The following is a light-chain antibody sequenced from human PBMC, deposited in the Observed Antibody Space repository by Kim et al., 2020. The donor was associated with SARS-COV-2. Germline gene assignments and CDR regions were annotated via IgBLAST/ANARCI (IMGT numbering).Light chain of an antibody. CDR3: NSRDSSGNPWV. CDR2: GKN. CDR1: SLRSYY. J-gene: IGLJ3*02. Sequence: ALGQTVRIPCQGDSLRSYYASWYQQKPGQAPVLVIYGKNNRPSGIPDRFSGSSSGNTASLTITGAQAEDEADYYCNSRDSSGNPWVFGGGTQLTVL. V-gene: IGLV3-19*01.